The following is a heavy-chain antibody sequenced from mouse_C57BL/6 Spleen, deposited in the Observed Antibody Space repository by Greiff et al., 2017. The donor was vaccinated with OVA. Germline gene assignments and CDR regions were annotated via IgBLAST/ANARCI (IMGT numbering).Heavy chain of an antibody. V-gene: IGHV5-16*01. CDR2: INYDGSST. CDR1: GFTFSDYY. CDR3: ARADYYGSVYWFAY. D-gene: IGHD1-1*01. J-gene: IGHJ3*01. Sequence: EVKLVESEGGLVQPGSSMKLSCTASGFTFSDYYMAWVRQVPEKGLEWVANINYDGSSTYYLDSLKSRFIISRDNAKNILYLQMSSLKSEDTATYYWARADYYGSVYWFAYWGQGTLVTVAA.